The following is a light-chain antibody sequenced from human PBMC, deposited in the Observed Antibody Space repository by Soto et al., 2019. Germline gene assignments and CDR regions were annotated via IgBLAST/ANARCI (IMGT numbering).Light chain of an antibody. J-gene: IGKJ1*01. V-gene: IGKV3-11*01. CDR3: QQYKT. CDR2: DAS. CDR1: QGVSSH. Sequence: EIVLSQSPATLSLSPGERATVSCRASQGVSSHLAWYQQKRGQAPRLLIYDASSRASGIPARFSASGSGTDFTLTISRLEPEDFAVYYCQQYKTFGQGTKVDI.